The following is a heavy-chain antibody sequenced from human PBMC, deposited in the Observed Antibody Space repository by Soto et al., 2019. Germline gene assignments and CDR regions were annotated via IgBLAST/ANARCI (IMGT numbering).Heavy chain of an antibody. J-gene: IGHJ4*01. D-gene: IGHD3-22*01. V-gene: IGHV1-2*04. CDR1: GYTFTGYY. Sequence: ASVNVSFKAAGYTFTGYYMHWVRQAPGQWLEWMGWINPNSGVTNYAQKFQGWVTMPRDTSISTAYMELSRLRSDDTAVYSCARYSPFTYHYDSSGSGPLYYFEYWGHGTLDNDSS. CDR2: INPNSGVT. CDR3: ARYSPFTYHYDSSGSGPLYYFEY.